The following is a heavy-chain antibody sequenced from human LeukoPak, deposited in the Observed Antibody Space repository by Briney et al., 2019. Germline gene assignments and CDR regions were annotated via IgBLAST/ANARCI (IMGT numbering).Heavy chain of an antibody. V-gene: IGHV3-21*01. CDR2: ISSSSSYI. CDR1: GFTFSSYS. J-gene: IGHJ4*02. D-gene: IGHD6-19*01. CDR3: ARVGYSSGWYDY. Sequence: PGGSLGLSCAASGFTFSSYSMNWVRQAPGKGLEWVSSISSSSSYIYCADSVKGRFTISRDNAKNSLYLQMNSLRAEDTAVYYCARVGYSSGWYDYWGQGTLVTVSS.